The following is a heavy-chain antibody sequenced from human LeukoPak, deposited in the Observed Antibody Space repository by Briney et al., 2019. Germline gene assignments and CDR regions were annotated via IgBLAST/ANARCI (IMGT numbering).Heavy chain of an antibody. Sequence: SETLSLTCTVSGGSINNYYWSWIRQPAGKGLEWIGRINSGGNTNYNPSLKSRVTMSLDTSKNQFSLKLTSVTAADTAVYYCARDPNSALWGQGTLVTVSS. V-gene: IGHV4-4*07. J-gene: IGHJ4*02. CDR1: GGSINNYY. CDR2: INSGGNT. D-gene: IGHD4-23*01. CDR3: ARDPNSAL.